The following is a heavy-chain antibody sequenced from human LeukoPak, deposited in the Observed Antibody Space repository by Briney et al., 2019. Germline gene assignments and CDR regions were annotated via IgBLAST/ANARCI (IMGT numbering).Heavy chain of an antibody. V-gene: IGHV3-43*02. CDR3: AKPLSGNYHCFDY. CDR2: ISGDGGST. CDR1: GFTFDDYA. J-gene: IGHJ4*02. Sequence: PGGSLRLSCAASGFTFDDYAMHWVRQAPGKGLEWVSLISGDGGSTYYADSVKGRFTISRDNSKNSLYLQMNSLRAEDTAVYYCAKPLSGNYHCFDYWGQGTLVTVSS. D-gene: IGHD1-26*01.